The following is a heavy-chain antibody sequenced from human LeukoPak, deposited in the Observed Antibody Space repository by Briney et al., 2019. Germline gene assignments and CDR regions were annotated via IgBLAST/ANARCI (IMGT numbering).Heavy chain of an antibody. Sequence: PGRSLRLSCAASGFTFDTYGMHWVRQAPGKGLEWVAAVSYDGNNKYYANSVKGRFTISRDNSKNTLYLQMNSLRAEDTAVYYCTRERDLSLYYFAYWGQGTLVTVSS. CDR2: VSYDGNNK. V-gene: IGHV3-30*03. CDR1: GFTFDTYG. CDR3: TRERDLSLYYFAY. J-gene: IGHJ4*02.